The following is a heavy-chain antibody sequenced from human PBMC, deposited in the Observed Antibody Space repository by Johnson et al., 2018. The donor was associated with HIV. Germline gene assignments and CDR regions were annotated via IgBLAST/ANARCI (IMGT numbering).Heavy chain of an antibody. CDR1: GFTFRSYW. Sequence: ESGGGLVQPGGSLRLSCAASGFTFRSYWMSWVRQAPVKGLEWVANIKEDGSEKYYVDSVKGRFTISRDNAKNSVYLQMKSLRAEDTAVYYCARRSGYAFDIWGQGTMVTVSS. J-gene: IGHJ3*02. D-gene: IGHD5-24*01. CDR2: IKEDGSEK. CDR3: ARRSGYAFDI. V-gene: IGHV3-7*05.